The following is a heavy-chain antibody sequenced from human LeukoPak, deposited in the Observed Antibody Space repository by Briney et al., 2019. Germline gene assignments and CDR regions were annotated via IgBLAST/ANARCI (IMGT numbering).Heavy chain of an antibody. CDR2: IWYDGSKK. Sequence: GGSLRLSRAVSGVTFSRSGMHWVRQAPGKGLEWVAFIWYDGSKKYYADSVKGRFTISRDNSKNTVYLQTDSLRVEDTAVYYCARDGSPTVIDYWGQGTLLTVSS. D-gene: IGHD4-11*01. V-gene: IGHV3-33*01. CDR3: ARDGSPTVIDY. CDR1: GVTFSRSG. J-gene: IGHJ4*02.